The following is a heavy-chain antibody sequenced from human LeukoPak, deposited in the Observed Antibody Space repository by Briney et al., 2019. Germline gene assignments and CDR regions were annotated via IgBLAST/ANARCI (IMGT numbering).Heavy chain of an antibody. V-gene: IGHV3-7*01. CDR2: IKQDGGEK. CDR1: GFTFSHYW. Sequence: PGGSLRLSCAASGFTFSHYWMSWVRQAPGKGLEWVANIKQDGGEKYYVDSVKGRFTISRDNAKNSLYLQMNSLRAEDTALYYCATHRGYSYGTAEDFDYWGQGTLVTVSS. J-gene: IGHJ4*02. D-gene: IGHD5-18*01. CDR3: ATHRGYSYGTAEDFDY.